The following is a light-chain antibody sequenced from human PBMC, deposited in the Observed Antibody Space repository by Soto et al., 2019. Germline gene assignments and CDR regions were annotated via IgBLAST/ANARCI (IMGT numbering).Light chain of an antibody. V-gene: IGLV1-40*01. Sequence: QPVLTQPPSVSGAPGQRVTISCTGSSSNIGAGYDVHWYQQLPGTAPKLLIYVNSNRPSGVPDRFSGSKSGTSASLAITGLQAEDEADYYCQSYDSSLSGYVLFGGGTQLTVL. CDR3: QSYDSSLSGYVL. CDR2: VNS. CDR1: SSNIGAGYD. J-gene: IGLJ2*01.